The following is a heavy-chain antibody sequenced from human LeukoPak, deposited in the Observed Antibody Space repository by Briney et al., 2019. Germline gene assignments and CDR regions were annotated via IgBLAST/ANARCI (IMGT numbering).Heavy chain of an antibody. Sequence: SETLSLTCTVSGGSISSGDYSWSWIRQPPGKGLEWIGYIYYSGSTYYNPSLKSRVTISVDTPKNQFSLKLSSVTAADTAVYYCASQPYYYYDSSGPGRAFDIWGQGTMVTVSS. J-gene: IGHJ3*02. D-gene: IGHD3-22*01. CDR1: GGSISSGDYS. CDR2: IYYSGST. CDR3: ASQPYYYYDSSGPGRAFDI. V-gene: IGHV4-30-4*01.